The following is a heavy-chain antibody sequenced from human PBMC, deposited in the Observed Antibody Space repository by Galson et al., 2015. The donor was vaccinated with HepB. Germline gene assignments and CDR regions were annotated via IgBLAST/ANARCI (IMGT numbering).Heavy chain of an antibody. D-gene: IGHD6-6*01. CDR2: ISYDGSNK. J-gene: IGHJ4*02. CDR1: GFTFSSYA. Sequence: SLRLSCAASGFTFSSYAMHWVRQAPGKGLEWVTIISYDGSNKYYADSVKGRFTIPRDHSKNRLYLQMNSLRPEDTAVYYCAKDRFRASSSRFDFWGQGTLVTVSS. CDR3: AKDRFRASSSRFDF. V-gene: IGHV3-30-3*01.